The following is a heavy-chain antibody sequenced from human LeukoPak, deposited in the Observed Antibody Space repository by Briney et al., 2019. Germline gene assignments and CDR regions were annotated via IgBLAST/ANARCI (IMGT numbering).Heavy chain of an antibody. CDR2: IYTGGQT. CDR3: ARPHNDSLDNAFDI. D-gene: IGHD1-1*01. J-gene: IGHJ3*02. Sequence: GGSLSLTCAGSGLTFSSTFMTWIRQAQGQGMEWDSVIYTGGQTCYADSVKGRFIISRDSSKNTLLLQMNGLRADDTAVYFCARPHNDSLDNAFDIWGQGTLVTVSS. CDR1: GLTFSSTF. V-gene: IGHV3-53*01.